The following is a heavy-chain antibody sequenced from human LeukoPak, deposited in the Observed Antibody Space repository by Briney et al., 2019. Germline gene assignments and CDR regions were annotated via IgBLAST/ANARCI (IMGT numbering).Heavy chain of an antibody. CDR1: GFTFSSYG. J-gene: IGHJ4*02. D-gene: IGHD4-17*01. Sequence: PGGSLRLSCAASGFTFSSYGMHWVRQAPGKGLEWVAVIWYDGSNKYYADSVKGRFTISRDNSKNTLYLQMNSLRAEDTAVYYCAREGYGDYYFDYWGQGTLVTVSS. V-gene: IGHV3-33*01. CDR3: AREGYGDYYFDY. CDR2: IWYDGSNK.